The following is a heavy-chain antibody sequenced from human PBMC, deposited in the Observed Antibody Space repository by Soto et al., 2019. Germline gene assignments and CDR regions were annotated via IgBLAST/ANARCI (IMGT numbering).Heavy chain of an antibody. Sequence: PSETLSLTCSVSGGSISSSDYYWGWIRQPPGKGLEWIGSISYGGSTYYNPSLKSRVTISVDTSKIQLSLRLSSVTAADTAVYYCARRGGDLPVPGHYWGQGTLVTVS. D-gene: IGHD2-21*01. CDR2: ISYGGST. CDR1: GGSISSSDYY. CDR3: ARRGGDLPVPGHY. V-gene: IGHV4-39*01. J-gene: IGHJ4*02.